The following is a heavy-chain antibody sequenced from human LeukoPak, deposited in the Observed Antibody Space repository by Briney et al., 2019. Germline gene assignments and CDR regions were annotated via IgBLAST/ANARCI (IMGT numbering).Heavy chain of an antibody. CDR1: GGSISSSSYY. Sequence: SETLSLTCTVSGGSISSSSYYWGWIRQPPGKGLEWIGSIYYSGSTYYNPSLKSRVTISVDTSKNQFSLKLISVTAADTAVYYCAREGDHYDRSGFRRRDLDYWGQGTLVTVSS. CDR3: AREGDHYDRSGFRRRDLDY. V-gene: IGHV4-39*07. J-gene: IGHJ4*02. CDR2: IYYSGST. D-gene: IGHD3-22*01.